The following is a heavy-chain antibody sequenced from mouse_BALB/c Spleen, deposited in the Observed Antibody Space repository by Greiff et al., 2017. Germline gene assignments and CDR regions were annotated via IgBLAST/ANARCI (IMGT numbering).Heavy chain of an antibody. D-gene: IGHD1-2*01. CDR1: GFTFSSFG. Sequence: EVQLVESGGGLVQPGGSRKLSCAASGFTFSSFGMHWVRQAPEKGLEWVAYISSGSSTIYYADTVKGRFTISRDNPKNTLFLQMTSLRSEDTAMYYCARSITTATWGYAMDYWGQGTSVTVSS. V-gene: IGHV5-17*02. J-gene: IGHJ4*01. CDR3: ARSITTATWGYAMDY. CDR2: ISSGSSTI.